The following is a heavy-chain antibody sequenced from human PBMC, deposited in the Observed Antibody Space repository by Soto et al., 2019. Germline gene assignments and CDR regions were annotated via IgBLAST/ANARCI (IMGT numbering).Heavy chain of an antibody. CDR1: GGSISSYY. V-gene: IGHV4-59*01. CDR3: ARSRPNYYYYYGMDV. J-gene: IGHJ6*02. Sequence: SETLSLICTVSGGSISSYYWSWIRQPPGKGLEWIGYIYYSGSTNYNPSLKSRVTISVDTSKNQFSLKLSSVTAADTAVYYCARSRPNYYYYYGMDVWGQGTTVTVSS. CDR2: IYYSGST.